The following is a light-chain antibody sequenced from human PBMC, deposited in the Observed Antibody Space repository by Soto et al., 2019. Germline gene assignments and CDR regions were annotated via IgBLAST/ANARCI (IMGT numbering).Light chain of an antibody. Sequence: QSALTQPPSMSGSPGQSVTISCTGTSSDVGSYNRVSWYQQPPGTDPKLMIYEVSNRPSGVPDRFSGSKSGNTASLTISGLQAEDEADYYCSSFTSSSTVVFGGGTKLTVL. V-gene: IGLV2-18*02. CDR1: SSDVGSYNR. J-gene: IGLJ2*01. CDR2: EVS. CDR3: SSFTSSSTVV.